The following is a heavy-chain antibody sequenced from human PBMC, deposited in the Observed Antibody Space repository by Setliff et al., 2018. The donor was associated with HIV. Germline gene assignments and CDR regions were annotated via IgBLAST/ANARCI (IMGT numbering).Heavy chain of an antibody. Sequence: GESLTLSCQASGFTFTNYWIAWVRQTPGKGLEWMGIINPGDSDTRYRPSFQGQVTISVDKSINTAYLLWTCLKASDSAPYYCAASFNDKSDYYSFFVYWGQGTLVTVSS. D-gene: IGHD3-22*01. V-gene: IGHV5-51*01. CDR2: INPGDSDT. J-gene: IGHJ4*02. CDR3: AASFNDKSDYYSFFVY. CDR1: GFTFTNYW.